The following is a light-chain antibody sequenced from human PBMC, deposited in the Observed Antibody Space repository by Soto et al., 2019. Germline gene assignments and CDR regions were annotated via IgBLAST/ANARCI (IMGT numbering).Light chain of an antibody. CDR1: QSVSSN. Sequence: EAVMTQSPATLSVSPGEIVTLSFMASQSVSSNLAWYQQKPGQSPRLLIYAVSTRATGIPARFSGSGSGTEFTLSISSLQSEDSAVYYCQQYHYRAPVTFGGGTKVDIK. CDR3: QQYHYRAPVT. J-gene: IGKJ4*01. CDR2: AVS. V-gene: IGKV3-15*01.